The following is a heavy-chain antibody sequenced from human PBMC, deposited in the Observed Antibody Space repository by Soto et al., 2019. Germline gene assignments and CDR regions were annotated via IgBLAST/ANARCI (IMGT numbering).Heavy chain of an antibody. Sequence: QVQLVESGGGVVQPGRSLRLSCAASGFTFSSYGMHWVRQAPGKGLEWVAVISCDGSNKYYADSVKGRFTISRDNSKNTLYLQMNSLRAEDTAVYYCATYGMDVWGQGTTVTVSS. CDR3: ATYGMDV. V-gene: IGHV3-30*03. J-gene: IGHJ6*02. CDR1: GFTFSSYG. CDR2: ISCDGSNK.